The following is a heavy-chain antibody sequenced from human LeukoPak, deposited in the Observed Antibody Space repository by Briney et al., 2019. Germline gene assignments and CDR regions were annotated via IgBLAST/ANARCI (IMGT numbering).Heavy chain of an antibody. J-gene: IGHJ4*02. CDR1: GYTFTGYY. Sequence: ASVKVSCKATGYTFTGYYMHWVRQAPGQGLEWMGRINPNSGGTNYAQKFQGRVTMTRDTSISTAYMELSRLRSDDMAVYYCARGYYGSGSNTRSIDYWGQGTLVTVSS. D-gene: IGHD3-10*01. V-gene: IGHV1-2*06. CDR3: ARGYYGSGSNTRSIDY. CDR2: INPNSGGT.